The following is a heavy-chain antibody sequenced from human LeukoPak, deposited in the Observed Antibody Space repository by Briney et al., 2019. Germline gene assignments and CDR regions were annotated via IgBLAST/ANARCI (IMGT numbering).Heavy chain of an antibody. CDR1: GGTFSSYA. J-gene: IGHJ4*02. V-gene: IGHV1-69*04. CDR3: ARDRLYQDKGMPPDY. Sequence: SVKVSCKASGGTFSSYAISWVRQAPGQGFEWMGRIIPILGIANYAQKFQGRVTITADKSMSTAYMELSSLRSEDTAVYYCARDRLYQDKGMPPDYWGQGTLVTVSS. D-gene: IGHD3-16*02. CDR2: IIPILGIA.